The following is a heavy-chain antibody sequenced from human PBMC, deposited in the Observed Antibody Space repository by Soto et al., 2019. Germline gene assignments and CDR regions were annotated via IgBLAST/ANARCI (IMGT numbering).Heavy chain of an antibody. CDR1: GFTFSSYG. J-gene: IGHJ4*02. CDR2: ISYDGSNK. CDR3: AKPSTVSNFDY. D-gene: IGHD4-17*01. Sequence: GGSLRLSCAASGFTFSSYGMHWVRQAPGKGLEWVAVISYDGSNKYYADSVKGRFTISRDNSKNTLYLQMNSLRTEDTAVYYCAKPSTVSNFDYWGQGTLVTVSS. V-gene: IGHV3-30*18.